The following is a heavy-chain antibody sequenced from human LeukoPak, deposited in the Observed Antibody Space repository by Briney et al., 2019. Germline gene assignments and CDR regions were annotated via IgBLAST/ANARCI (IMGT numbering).Heavy chain of an antibody. V-gene: IGHV3-20*03. Sequence: GGSLRLSSAASGFTFDDYGMSCVCQAPGKGLERVSGINWNGGSTGYADSVKGRFTISRDNAKNSLYLQMNSLRAEDTALYYCARGTLYYDFWSGYPRGDYYYYMDVWGKGTTVTVSS. CDR2: INWNGGST. D-gene: IGHD3-3*01. CDR3: ARGTLYYDFWSGYPRGDYYYYMDV. J-gene: IGHJ6*03. CDR1: GFTFDDYG.